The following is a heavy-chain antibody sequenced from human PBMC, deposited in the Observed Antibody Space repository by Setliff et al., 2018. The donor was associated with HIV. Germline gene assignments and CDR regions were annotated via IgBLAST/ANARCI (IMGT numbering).Heavy chain of an antibody. V-gene: IGHV4-34*01. Sequence: SETLSLTCAVYGGSFSGHYRSWIRQPPGKGLEWIGEINHSGISNFNPSLKSRVTIPIDTPRNQFSLKLSSVTAADTAVYYCARGGGFWSGQLDFWGQGTLVTVSS. CDR3: ARGGGFWSGQLDF. CDR1: GGSFSGHY. CDR2: INHSGIS. J-gene: IGHJ4*02. D-gene: IGHD3-3*01.